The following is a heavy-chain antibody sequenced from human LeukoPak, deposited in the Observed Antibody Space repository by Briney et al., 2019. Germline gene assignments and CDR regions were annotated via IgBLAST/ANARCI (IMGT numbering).Heavy chain of an antibody. CDR1: GYTFTGYY. Sequence: ASVKVSCKASGYTFTGYYMHWVRQAPGQGLEWMGWINPKSGGTNEAQKFHDRVTMTRDTSIRTAYMEVSRLRSDDTAVYYCARSPDILTSENFDYWGQGTLVTVSS. V-gene: IGHV1-2*02. CDR3: ARSPDILTSENFDY. CDR2: INPKSGGT. D-gene: IGHD3-9*01. J-gene: IGHJ4*02.